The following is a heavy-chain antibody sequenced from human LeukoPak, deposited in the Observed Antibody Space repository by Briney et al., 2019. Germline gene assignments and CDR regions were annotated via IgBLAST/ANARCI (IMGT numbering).Heavy chain of an antibody. CDR3: VRGGYFDLWSGYSKYFDR. V-gene: IGHV3-33*01. CDR1: GFTFSDYG. D-gene: IGHD3-3*01. J-gene: IGHJ4*02. Sequence: GGSLRLSCAASGFTFSDYGMHWVRQAPGKGLEWVAIIWFDGSEKDYADSVKGRFTISRDNSKSTLFLQMNSLRVEDTAVYYCVRGGYFDLWSGYSKYFDRWGQGTPVTVSS. CDR2: IWFDGSEK.